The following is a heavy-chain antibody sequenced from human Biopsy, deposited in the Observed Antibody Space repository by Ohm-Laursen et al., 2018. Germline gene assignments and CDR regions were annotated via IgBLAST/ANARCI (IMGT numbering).Heavy chain of an antibody. J-gene: IGHJ4*02. CDR2: ISDSGST. CDR1: GGSISSFY. CDR3: ARRGSGGRSFDH. V-gene: IGHV4-59*08. Sequence: GTLSLTWAVSGGSISSFYWTWIRQPPGKGPEWIGDISDSGSTNYKPSLKSRVIISVDTSKNQFSLNLSSVTAADTAVYYCARRGSGGRSFDHWGQGTLVTVSS. D-gene: IGHD2-15*01.